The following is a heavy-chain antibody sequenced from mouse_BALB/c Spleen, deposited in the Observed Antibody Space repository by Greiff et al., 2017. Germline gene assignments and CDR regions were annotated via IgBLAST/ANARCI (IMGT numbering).Heavy chain of an antibody. CDR2: IYPGNSDT. Sequence: VHVKQSGTVLARPGASVKMSCKASGYSFTSYWMHWVKQRPGQGLEWIGAIYPGNSDTSYNQKFKGKAKLTAVTSASTAYMELSSLTNEDSAVYYCSRGGNYDWYFDVWGAGTTVTVSS. J-gene: IGHJ1*01. CDR1: GYSFTSYW. CDR3: SRGGNYDWYFDV. D-gene: IGHD2-1*01. V-gene: IGHV1-5*01.